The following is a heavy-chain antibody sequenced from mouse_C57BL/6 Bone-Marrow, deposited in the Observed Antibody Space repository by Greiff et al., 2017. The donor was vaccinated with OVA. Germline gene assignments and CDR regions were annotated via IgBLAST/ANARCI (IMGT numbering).Heavy chain of an antibody. CDR2: IYPSDSET. CDR1: GYTFTSYW. CDR3: AKEGYYDPWFAY. J-gene: IGHJ3*01. D-gene: IGHD2-4*01. V-gene: IGHV1-61*01. Sequence: VKLQQPGAELVRPGSSVKLSCKASGYTFTSYWMDWVKQRPGQGLEWIGNIYPSDSETHYNQKFKDKATLTVDKSSSTAYMQLSSLTSEDSAVYYCAKEGYYDPWFAYWGQGTLVTVSA.